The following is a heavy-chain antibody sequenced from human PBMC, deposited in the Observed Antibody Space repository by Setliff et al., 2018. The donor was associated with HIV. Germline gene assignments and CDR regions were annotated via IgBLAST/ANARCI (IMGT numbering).Heavy chain of an antibody. CDR2: IDHSGIS. Sequence: SETLSLTCAVYGGSFSGYYWSWIRQPPGKGLEWIGEIDHSGISKYNPSLKSRVTISVDTSKNQFSLKWSSVTASDTAFYYCARVAYCGGTSRCYTPSHSNTQPCPQLSGCSSADTACSWHCLW. D-gene: IGHD2-21*01. CDR3: ARVAYCGGTSRCYTPSHSNTQPCPQLSGCSSADTACSWHCL. J-gene: IGHJ2*01. CDR1: GGSFSGYY. V-gene: IGHV4-34*01.